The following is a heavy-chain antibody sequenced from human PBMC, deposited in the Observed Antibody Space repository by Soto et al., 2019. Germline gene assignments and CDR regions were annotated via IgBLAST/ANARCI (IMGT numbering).Heavy chain of an antibody. CDR3: ARAVANTRNGLDI. J-gene: IGHJ3*02. CDR1: GFTFSNHW. Sequence: GGSLRLSCAASGFTFSNHWIHWVRQAPGKGLVWVSRISSDGGVATYADSVKGRFTISRDNAKNTLYLQMNSLRAEDTAVYYCARAVANTRNGLDIWGQGTMVTVSS. CDR2: ISSDGGVA. D-gene: IGHD5-12*01. V-gene: IGHV3-74*01.